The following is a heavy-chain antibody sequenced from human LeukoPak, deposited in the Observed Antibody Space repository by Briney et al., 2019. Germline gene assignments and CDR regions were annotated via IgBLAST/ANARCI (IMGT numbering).Heavy chain of an antibody. CDR3: ARDPVIRSALDASDI. CDR1: GFTVSSNF. D-gene: IGHD1-26*01. V-gene: IGHV3-53*01. CDR2: IYSGGST. J-gene: IGHJ3*02. Sequence: GGSLRLSCAASGFTVSSNFMSWVRQAPGKGLEWVSVIYSGGSTYYADSVKGRFTISRDSSKNTLYLQMNSLRAEDTAVYYCARDPVIRSALDASDIWGQGTMVTVSS.